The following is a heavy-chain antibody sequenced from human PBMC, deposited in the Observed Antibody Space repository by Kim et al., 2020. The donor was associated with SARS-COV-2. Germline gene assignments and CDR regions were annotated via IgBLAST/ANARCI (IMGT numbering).Heavy chain of an antibody. J-gene: IGHJ4*02. Sequence: GGSLRLSCAASGFTFNSHSMNWVRQAPGKGLEWLSYITSSSSTMNYADSVKGRFTISRDNAKNSLYLQMNSLRAEDTAVYYCASDGWIGYWGQGTLVTVSS. CDR2: ITSSSSTM. CDR1: GFTFNSHS. V-gene: IGHV3-48*04. D-gene: IGHD5-12*01. CDR3: ASDGWIGY.